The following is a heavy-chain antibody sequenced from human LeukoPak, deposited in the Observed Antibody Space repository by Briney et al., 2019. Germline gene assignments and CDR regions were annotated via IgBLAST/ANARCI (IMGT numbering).Heavy chain of an antibody. V-gene: IGHV4-61*02. CDR3: ASQTLTDDAFDI. CDR2: IYTSGWT. Sequence: SETLSLTCTVSAGSVSSGTYYWHWIRQPAEKGLEWIGRIYTSGWTNYNPSLKSRVTISVDTSKNQFSLKLTSVTAADTAVYYCASQTLTDDAFDIWGQGTMVTVSS. CDR1: AGSVSSGTYY. J-gene: IGHJ3*02. D-gene: IGHD1-20*01.